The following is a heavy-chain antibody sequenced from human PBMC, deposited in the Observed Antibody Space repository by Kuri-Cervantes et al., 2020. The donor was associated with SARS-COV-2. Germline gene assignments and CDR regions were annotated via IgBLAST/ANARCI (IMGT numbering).Heavy chain of an antibody. V-gene: IGHV3-23*01. Sequence: GGSLRLSCAVSGYSISSSYYRSWIRQPPGKGLEWVSAISGSGGSTYYADSVKGRFTISRDNSKNTVSLQMDSLEAQDTAVYYCAKGALFAMDVWGQGATVTVSS. J-gene: IGHJ6*02. CDR2: ISGSGGST. CDR1: GYSISSSYY. CDR3: AKGALFAMDV.